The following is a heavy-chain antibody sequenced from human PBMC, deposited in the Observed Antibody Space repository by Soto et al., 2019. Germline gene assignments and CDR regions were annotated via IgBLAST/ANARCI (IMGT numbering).Heavy chain of an antibody. J-gene: IGHJ4*02. CDR2: ISWNSVAI. V-gene: IGHV3-9*01. CDR3: AKATRLTDTGSD. D-gene: IGHD2-8*02. CDR1: GFTFDDYA. Sequence: EVQLVESGGGLVQPGRSLRLSCAASGFTFDDYALHWVRQVPGKGLEWVSGISWNSVAIHYADSVKGRFTISRDNAKNSLYLQMNNLRSEDTALYYCAKATRLTDTGSDWGQGTLVTVSS.